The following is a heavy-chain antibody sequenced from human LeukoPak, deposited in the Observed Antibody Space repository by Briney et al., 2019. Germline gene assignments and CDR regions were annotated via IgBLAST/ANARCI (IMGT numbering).Heavy chain of an antibody. V-gene: IGHV3-48*01. CDR2: ISSSSSTI. CDR1: GFTFSSYS. Sequence: AGGSLRLSCAASGFTFSSYSMNWVRQAPGKGLEWVSYISSSSSTIYYAGSVKGRFTISRDNAKNSLYLQMSSLTAKDTAVYYCAKDRSIGTYYTFDSWGQGTLVTVSS. CDR3: AKDRSIGTYYTFDS. J-gene: IGHJ4*02. D-gene: IGHD1-26*01.